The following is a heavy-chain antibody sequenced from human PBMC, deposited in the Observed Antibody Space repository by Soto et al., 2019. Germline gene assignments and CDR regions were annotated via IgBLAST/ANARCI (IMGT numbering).Heavy chain of an antibody. Sequence: GGSLRLSCAASGFTFSSYSMNWFRQAPGKGLEWVSSISSSSNYIYYADSVKGRFTISRDNAKKLLYLQMNSLRAEDTAVYYCARPPNEYVVGFTSTYFDSWGQGPLVTVPP. J-gene: IGHJ4*02. CDR2: ISSSSNYI. CDR3: ARPPNEYVVGFTSTYFDS. CDR1: GFTFSSYS. V-gene: IGHV3-21*01. D-gene: IGHD2-15*01.